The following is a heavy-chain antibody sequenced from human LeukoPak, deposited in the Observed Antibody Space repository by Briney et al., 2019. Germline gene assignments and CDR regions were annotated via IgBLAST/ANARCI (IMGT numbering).Heavy chain of an antibody. D-gene: IGHD6-19*01. CDR1: GGSISSSSYY. Sequence: SETLSLTCTVSGGSISSSSYYWGWIRQPPGKGLEWIGSIYYSGSTYYNPSLKSRVTISVDTSKNQFSLRLSSVTAADTAVYYCASALMGGGWYGNWFAPGGQGTLVTVSS. J-gene: IGHJ5*02. CDR2: IYYSGST. V-gene: IGHV4-39*07. CDR3: ASALMGGGWYGNWFAP.